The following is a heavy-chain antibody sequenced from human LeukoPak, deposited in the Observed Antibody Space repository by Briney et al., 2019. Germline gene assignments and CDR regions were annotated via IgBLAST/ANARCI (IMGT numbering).Heavy chain of an antibody. Sequence: GGSLRLSCAASGFTFSSYAMHWVRQAPGKGLEWVAVISYDGSNKYYADSVKGRFTTSRDNSKNTLYLQMNSLRAEDTAVYYCASGKQQLVPILDYWGQGTLVTVSS. J-gene: IGHJ4*02. CDR2: ISYDGSNK. D-gene: IGHD6-13*01. V-gene: IGHV3-30-3*01. CDR3: ASGKQQLVPILDY. CDR1: GFTFSSYA.